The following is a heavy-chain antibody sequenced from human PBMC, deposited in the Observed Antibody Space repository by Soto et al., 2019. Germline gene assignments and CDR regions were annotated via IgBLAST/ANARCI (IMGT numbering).Heavy chain of an antibody. V-gene: IGHV3-30*03. Sequence: GGSLRLSCAASGFTFSSYGMHWVRQAPGKGLEWVAVISYDGSNKYYADSVKGRFTISRDNSKNTLYLQMNSLRAEDTAVYYCAREVAKYYFDYWGQGTLVTVSS. J-gene: IGHJ4*02. CDR1: GFTFSSYG. CDR3: AREVAKYYFDY. CDR2: ISYDGSNK.